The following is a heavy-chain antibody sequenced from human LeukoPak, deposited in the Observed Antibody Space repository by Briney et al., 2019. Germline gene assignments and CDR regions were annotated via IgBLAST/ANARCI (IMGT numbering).Heavy chain of an antibody. CDR3: ARNSGYGFDY. D-gene: IGHD5-12*01. J-gene: IGHJ4*02. V-gene: IGHV1-8*01. Sequence: SVKPSCKASGYTFTSYDINWGRQATGQGLGWMGWMNPNSGNTGYAQKFQGRVTMTRNTSISTAYMELSSLRSEDTAVYYCARNSGYGFDYWGQGTLVTVSS. CDR2: MNPNSGNT. CDR1: GYTFTSYD.